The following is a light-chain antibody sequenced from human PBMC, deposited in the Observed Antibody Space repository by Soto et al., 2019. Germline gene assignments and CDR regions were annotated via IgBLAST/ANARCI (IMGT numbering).Light chain of an antibody. J-gene: IGKJ5*01. CDR3: QQYDTSHT. CDR2: GAS. V-gene: IGKV3-20*01. Sequence: EIVLTQSPGTLSLSPGERATLSCRASQTVSSSYVAWYQQKAGQAPRPLIYGASSRATGIPDRFSGSGSGTDFSLTISRMEPEDFAVYYCQQYDTSHTFGQGTRLEI. CDR1: QTVSSSY.